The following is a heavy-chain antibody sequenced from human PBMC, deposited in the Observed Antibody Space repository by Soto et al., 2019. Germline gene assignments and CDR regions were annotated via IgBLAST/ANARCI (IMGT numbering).Heavy chain of an antibody. CDR2: ISPYNSDT. CDR3: AETPNPRPPGHLDS. J-gene: IGHJ4*02. CDR1: GYSFTYYG. V-gene: IGHV1-18*01. D-gene: IGHD3-10*01. Sequence: QVQLVQSGAEVKRPGASVKVSCKASGYSFTYYGISWVRQAPGQGLEWLGWISPYNSDTNFAPRLQDRVTMTTDTTPSPGHIEVRGPEANHQARDFCAETPNPRPPGHLDSWGQGTLVTVSS.